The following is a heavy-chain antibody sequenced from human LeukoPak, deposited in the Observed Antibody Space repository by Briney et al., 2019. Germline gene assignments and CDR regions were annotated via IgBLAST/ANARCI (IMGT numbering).Heavy chain of an antibody. J-gene: IGHJ4*02. CDR3: ASQSTLAIPFDS. D-gene: IGHD2-2*02. Sequence: SETLSLTCAVSGDSITNDIWWSWVRQSPGKGLEWIGEVYHTGTTNYNPSLKSRVNMSVDKSKNQFSLRLTSVTAADTAVYFCASQSTLAIPFDSWGQGTLVTVSS. CDR1: GDSITNDIW. CDR2: VYHTGTT. V-gene: IGHV4-4*02.